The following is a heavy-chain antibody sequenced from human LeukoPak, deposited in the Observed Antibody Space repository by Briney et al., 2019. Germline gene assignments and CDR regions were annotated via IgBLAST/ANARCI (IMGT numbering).Heavy chain of an antibody. V-gene: IGHV3-74*01. Sequence: GGSLRLSCAASGFTFSNYYMHWVRQAPGKGLVLVSRLKSDGTDTGYADSVKGRFTISRDNAKSTLYLQMNSLRAEDTAVYYCARENWYLDSWGQGTLVTVSS. CDR3: ARENWYLDS. J-gene: IGHJ4*02. CDR2: LKSDGTDT. D-gene: IGHD1-1*01. CDR1: GFTFSNYY.